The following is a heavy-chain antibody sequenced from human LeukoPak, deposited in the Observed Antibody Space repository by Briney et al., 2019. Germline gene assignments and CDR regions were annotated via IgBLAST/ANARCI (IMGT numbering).Heavy chain of an antibody. CDR3: ARGIWSRTVSSYYFDY. V-gene: IGHV1-18*01. D-gene: IGHD3-3*01. J-gene: IGHJ4*02. CDR2: ISTYNGNT. CDR1: GGTFSSYA. Sequence: VASVKVSCKASGGTFSSYAISWVRQAPGQGLEWMGWISTYNGNTNYAQKLQGRVTMTTDTSTSTAYMELRSLRSDDTAVYYCARGIWSRTVSSYYFDYWGQGTLVTVSS.